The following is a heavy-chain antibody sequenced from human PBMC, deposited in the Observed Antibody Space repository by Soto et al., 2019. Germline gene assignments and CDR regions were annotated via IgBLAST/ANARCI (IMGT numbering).Heavy chain of an antibody. Sequence: GGSLRLSCAASGFIFNTYAMTWVRQTPGKGLEWVTSITPDGGSTFYVDSVKGRFTVSRDNSRNTLYLQMDSLRVEDTAIYYCGREWQLDFWGQGIQVTVSS. CDR1: GFIFNTYA. D-gene: IGHD6-6*01. J-gene: IGHJ4*02. V-gene: IGHV3-23*01. CDR3: GREWQLDF. CDR2: ITPDGGST.